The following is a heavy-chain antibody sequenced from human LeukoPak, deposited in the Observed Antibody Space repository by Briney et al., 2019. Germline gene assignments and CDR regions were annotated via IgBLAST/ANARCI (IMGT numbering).Heavy chain of an antibody. V-gene: IGHV5-51*01. CDR1: GYTFTSYW. CDR3: ARLSYYGSAHYGMDV. D-gene: IGHD3-10*01. CDR2: VYPVDSDT. Sequence: AGESLKISCKGSGYTFTSYWIGWVRQMPGKGLEWMGIVYPVDSDTRYRPSFQGQVTISADKSISTAYLQWSSLRASDTAMYYCARLSYYGSAHYGMDVWGQGTTVTVSS. J-gene: IGHJ6*02.